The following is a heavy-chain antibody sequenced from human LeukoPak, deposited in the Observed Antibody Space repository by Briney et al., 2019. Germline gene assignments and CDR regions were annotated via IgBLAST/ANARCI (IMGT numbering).Heavy chain of an antibody. D-gene: IGHD1-26*01. CDR3: ATVRGASGSYYIDY. J-gene: IGHJ4*02. CDR2: IWYDGSNK. V-gene: IGHV3-33*01. CDR1: GFTFRSYG. Sequence: GRSLRLSCAASGFTFRSYGMYWVRQAPGKGLERVAVIWYDGSNKYYADSVKGRFTISRDNSKNTLYVQMNSLRAEDTAVYYCATVRGASGSYYIDYWGQGTLATVSS.